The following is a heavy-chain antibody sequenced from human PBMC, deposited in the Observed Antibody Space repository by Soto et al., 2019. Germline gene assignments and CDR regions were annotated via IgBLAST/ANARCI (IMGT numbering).Heavy chain of an antibody. V-gene: IGHV3-30*18. CDR2: ISYDGSNK. CDR3: AKGGYCRRTSCYAVGYDY. J-gene: IGHJ4*02. D-gene: IGHD2-2*01. Sequence: QVQLVESRGGVVQPGRALRLACAATGFTFSIYGMHWVRQAPGKGLEWVAVISYDGSNKYYADSVKGRFTISRDNSKNTLYLQMNSLRAEDTAVYYCAKGGYCRRTSCYAVGYDYCGQGTLVTVSS. CDR1: GFTFSIYG.